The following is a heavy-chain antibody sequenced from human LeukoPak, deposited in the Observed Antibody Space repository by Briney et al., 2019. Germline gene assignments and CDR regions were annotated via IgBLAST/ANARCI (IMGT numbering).Heavy chain of an antibody. D-gene: IGHD3-22*01. CDR2: IYYSGST. J-gene: IGHJ4*02. CDR1: GGSISSYF. V-gene: IGHV4-59*05. CDR3: AKRDDSGGNLVDL. Sequence: SETLSLTCTVSGGSISSYFWSWIRQPPGKGLEWIGSIYYSGSTYYNPSLENRVTISIDTSKNHFSLKLSSLSAADTSVYYCAKRDDSGGNLVDLWGQGTLVTVS.